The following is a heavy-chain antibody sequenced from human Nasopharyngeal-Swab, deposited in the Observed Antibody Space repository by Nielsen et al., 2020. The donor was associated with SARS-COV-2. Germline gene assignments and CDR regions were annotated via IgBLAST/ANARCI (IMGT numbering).Heavy chain of an antibody. V-gene: IGHV4-39*01. D-gene: IGHD4-17*01. CDR2: FYYSGIT. CDR3: ARLGYGDSNWFDP. J-gene: IGHJ5*02. Sequence: PGKGLEWIGYFYYSGITYYNPSLKSRVTISVDTSKNQFSLKLGSVTAADTAVYYCARLGYGDSNWFDPWGQGTLVTVSS.